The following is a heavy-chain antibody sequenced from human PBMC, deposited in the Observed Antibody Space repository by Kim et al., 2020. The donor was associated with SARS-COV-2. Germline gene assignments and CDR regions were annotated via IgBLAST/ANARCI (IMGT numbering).Heavy chain of an antibody. V-gene: IGHV4-59*01. CDR3: ARASTVRGKNYYYYGMDV. Sequence: NSRVTISVDTSKNQFSLKLSSVTAADTAVYYCARASTVRGKNYYYYGMDVWGQGTTVTVSS. D-gene: IGHD3-10*01. J-gene: IGHJ6*02.